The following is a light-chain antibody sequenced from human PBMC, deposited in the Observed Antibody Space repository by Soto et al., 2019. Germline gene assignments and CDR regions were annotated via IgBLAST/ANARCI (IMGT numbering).Light chain of an antibody. Sequence: NFLLTQPHSVSESPGKTVTISCTRSSGSIASNYVQWYQQRPGSAPTTVIYEDNQRPSGVPDRFSGSIDSSSNSASLPISGLKTEDEADYYCQSYDSSNQNVVFGGGTKVTVL. V-gene: IGLV6-57*04. J-gene: IGLJ2*01. CDR3: QSYDSSNQNVV. CDR2: EDN. CDR1: SGSIASNY.